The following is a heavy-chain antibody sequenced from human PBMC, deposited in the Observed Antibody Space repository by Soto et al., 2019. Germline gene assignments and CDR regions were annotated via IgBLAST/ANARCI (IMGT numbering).Heavy chain of an antibody. J-gene: IGHJ4*02. Sequence: EVQLVESGGNLVQPGGSLRLSCAGSGFTFSDYYIDWVRQAPGQGLEWVGRSRDKGNSYSTDYGASERGRFTVSRDGSKNSLYLQMNSLETGDTALYYCVRSLPGTTSFDYWGRGTLVTVSS. D-gene: IGHD1-7*01. V-gene: IGHV3-72*01. CDR3: VRSLPGTTSFDY. CDR1: GFTFSDYY. CDR2: SRDKGNSYST.